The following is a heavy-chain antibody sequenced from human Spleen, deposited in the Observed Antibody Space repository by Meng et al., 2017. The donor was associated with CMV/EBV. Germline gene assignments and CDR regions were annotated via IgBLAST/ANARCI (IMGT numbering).Heavy chain of an antibody. Sequence: GESLKISCTASGFSVSTNYMSWVRQAPGKGLEWVSVMYSGGDSHYSDSVKGRFTISRDNSKNTLYLQMNSLRAEDTAVYYCASTTTYYYGSGSYPDVWGQGTTVTVSS. CDR1: GFSVSTNY. J-gene: IGHJ6*02. CDR2: MYSGGDS. V-gene: IGHV3-53*01. CDR3: ASTTTYYYGSGSYPDV. D-gene: IGHD3-10*01.